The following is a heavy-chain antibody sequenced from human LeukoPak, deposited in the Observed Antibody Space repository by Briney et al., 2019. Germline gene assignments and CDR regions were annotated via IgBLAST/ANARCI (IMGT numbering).Heavy chain of an antibody. CDR1: GYTFTSYG. Sequence: GASVKVSCKASGYTFTSYGISWVRQAPGQGLEWMGWISAYNGNTNYAQKLQGRVTMTTDTSTSTAYMELRSLRSDDTAVYYCAGPDYYYDSSGYPSDAFDIWGQGTMVTVSS. V-gene: IGHV1-18*01. D-gene: IGHD3-22*01. CDR2: ISAYNGNT. CDR3: AGPDYYYDSSGYPSDAFDI. J-gene: IGHJ3*02.